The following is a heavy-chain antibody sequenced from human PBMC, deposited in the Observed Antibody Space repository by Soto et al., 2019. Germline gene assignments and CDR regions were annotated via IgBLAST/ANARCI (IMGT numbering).Heavy chain of an antibody. D-gene: IGHD3-22*01. Sequence: GSLRLSCAASGFTFSSYSINWVRQSPWKGLEWVSYISSSSSTIYYADSVKGRFTISRDNSKNTQYLQMNSLRADDTAVYYWVKGEYYYGSSGYYHFDYWGQGTLVNVSS. CDR2: ISSSSSTI. CDR3: VKGEYYYGSSGYYHFDY. CDR1: GFTFSSYS. V-gene: IGHV3-48*01. J-gene: IGHJ4*02.